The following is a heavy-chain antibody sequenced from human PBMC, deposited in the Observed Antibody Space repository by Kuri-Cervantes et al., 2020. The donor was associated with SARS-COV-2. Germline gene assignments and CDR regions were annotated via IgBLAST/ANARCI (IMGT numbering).Heavy chain of an antibody. D-gene: IGHD6-13*01. CDR3: AREVYSSSWYRWFDP. Sequence: SQTLSLTCAASGFTFSSYAMHWVRQAPGKGLEWIGEINHSGSTNYNPSLKSRVTISVDTSKNQFSLKLSSVTAADTAVYYCAREVYSSSWYRWFDPWGQGTLVTVSS. J-gene: IGHJ5*02. V-gene: IGHV4-34*01. CDR1: GFTFSSYA. CDR2: INHSGST.